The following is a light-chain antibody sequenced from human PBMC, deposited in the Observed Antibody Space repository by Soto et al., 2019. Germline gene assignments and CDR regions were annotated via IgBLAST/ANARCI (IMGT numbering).Light chain of an antibody. V-gene: IGLV2-23*02. CDR3: CSYAGSSPYV. CDR2: EVS. Sequence: QSALTQPASVSGSPGQSITISCTGTSSDVGSYNLVSWYQQHPGKAPKLMIYEVSKRPSGVSKRFSGSKSGNTASLTISGLQAEDEADYYCCSYAGSSPYVFGNGTKLTVL. J-gene: IGLJ1*01. CDR1: SSDVGSYNL.